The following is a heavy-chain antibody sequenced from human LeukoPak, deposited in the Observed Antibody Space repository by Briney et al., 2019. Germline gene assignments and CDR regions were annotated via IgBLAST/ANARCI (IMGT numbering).Heavy chain of an antibody. V-gene: IGHV4-39*02. CDR2: IYYSGST. J-gene: IGHJ4*02. Sequence: SETLSLTCTVSGGSISSSSYYWGWIRQPPGKGLEWIGSIYYSGSTYYNPSLKSRVTISVDTSKNQFSLKLSSVTAADTAVYYCAREGRITIFGVAPRLDYWGQGTLVTVSS. CDR3: AREGRITIFGVAPRLDY. D-gene: IGHD3-3*01. CDR1: GGSISSSSYY.